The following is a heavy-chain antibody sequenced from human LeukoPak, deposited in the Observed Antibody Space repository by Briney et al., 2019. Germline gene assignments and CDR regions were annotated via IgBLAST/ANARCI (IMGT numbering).Heavy chain of an antibody. V-gene: IGHV4-39*07. Sequence: SETLSLTSTVSGGSISSSSYYWGWIRQPPGKGLEWIGSIYYSGSTYYNPSLKSRVTISVDTSKNQFSLKLSSVTAADTAVYYCARAGTDPDTAMDYYYYMDVWGKGTTVTVSS. CDR3: ARAGTDPDTAMDYYYYMDV. CDR2: IYYSGST. CDR1: GGSISSSSYY. J-gene: IGHJ6*03. D-gene: IGHD5-18*01.